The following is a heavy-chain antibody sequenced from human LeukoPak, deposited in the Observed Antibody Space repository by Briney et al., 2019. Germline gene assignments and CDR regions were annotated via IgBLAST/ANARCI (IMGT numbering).Heavy chain of an antibody. D-gene: IGHD5-24*01. CDR3: ARGSGRWLHPRWDWFDP. J-gene: IGHJ5*02. V-gene: IGHV1-2*02. CDR1: GYTFTVTGYY. Sequence: ASVKVSCKTSGYTFTVTGYYIHWVRRAPGQGLEWMGWINPNSGGTNYAQKFQGRITMTRDTSISTAYMELSSLRSEDTAVYYCARGSGRWLHPRWDWFDPWGQGTLVTVSS. CDR2: INPNSGGT.